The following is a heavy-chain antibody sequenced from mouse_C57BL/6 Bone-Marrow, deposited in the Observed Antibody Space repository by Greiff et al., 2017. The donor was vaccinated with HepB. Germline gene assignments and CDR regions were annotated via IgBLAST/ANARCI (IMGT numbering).Heavy chain of an antibody. D-gene: IGHD2-4*01. CDR2: INPYNGGT. J-gene: IGHJ3*01. CDR3: AGIYYDYPWFAY. V-gene: IGHV1-19*01. CDR1: GYTFTDYY. Sequence: EVQLQQSGPVLVKPGASVKMSCKASGYTFTDYYMNWVKQSHGKSLEWIGVINPYNGGTSYNQKFKGKATLTVDKSSSTAYMELNSLTSEDSAVDYCAGIYYDYPWFAYWGQGTLVTVSA.